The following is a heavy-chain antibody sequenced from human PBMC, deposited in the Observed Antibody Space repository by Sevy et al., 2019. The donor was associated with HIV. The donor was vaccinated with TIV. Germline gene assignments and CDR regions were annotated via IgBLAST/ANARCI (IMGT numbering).Heavy chain of an antibody. J-gene: IGHJ6*02. V-gene: IGHV1-18*01. CDR1: GYTFTSYG. D-gene: IGHD3-3*01. CDR3: ARDTRRYDFWSGYPYAYYYYGMDV. CDR2: ISAYNGNT. Sequence: ASVKVSCKASGYTFTSYGISWVRQAPGQGLEWMGWISAYNGNTNYAQKLQGRVTMTTDTSTSTAYMELRSLRSDDTAVYYCARDTRRYDFWSGYPYAYYYYGMDVWGQWTTVTVSS.